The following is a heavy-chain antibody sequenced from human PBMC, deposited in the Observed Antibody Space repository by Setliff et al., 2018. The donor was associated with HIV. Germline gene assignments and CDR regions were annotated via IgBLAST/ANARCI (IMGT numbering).Heavy chain of an antibody. CDR1: GYTLTTFG. CDR3: ARVGSYWSTFDY. CDR2: INTETGNP. D-gene: IGHD1-26*01. Sequence: PSVKVSCKASGYTLTTFGISWVRQVPGQGLEWMGWINTETGNPMYAQGFKGRFVFSLDTSVSTAYLQISTLKTEDTAIYYCARVGSYWSTFDYWGQGALVTV. V-gene: IGHV7-4-1*02. J-gene: IGHJ4*02.